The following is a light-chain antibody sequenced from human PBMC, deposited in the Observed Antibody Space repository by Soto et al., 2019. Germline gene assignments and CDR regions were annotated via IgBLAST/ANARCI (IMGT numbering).Light chain of an antibody. J-gene: IGLJ1*01. CDR1: NSNIASNT. CDR2: YDN. CDR3: AAWDDTLKRYV. V-gene: IGLV1-44*01. Sequence: QSVLTQPPSASETPGQTVSISCSGSNSNIASNTVNWYHHLPGTAPKLLIYYDNQRPSGVPDRFSGSKSGTSASLAISGLQSEDERDYYCAAWDDTLKRYVFGTGTKLTVL.